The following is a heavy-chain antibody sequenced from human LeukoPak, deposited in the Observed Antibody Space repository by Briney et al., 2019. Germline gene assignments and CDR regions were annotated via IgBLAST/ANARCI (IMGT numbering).Heavy chain of an antibody. J-gene: IGHJ4*02. V-gene: IGHV4-39*01. CDR1: GGSISSSNYN. CDR3: ARVLRGSSGWTPFDF. Sequence: SETLSLTCIVSGGSISSSNYNWDWIRQPPGKRLEWIGSIYYSGSTYYNPSLKSQVTISVDTSKSQLFLKLSTVTAADTAMYYCARVLRGSSGWTPFDFWGQGTLVTVSS. CDR2: IYYSGST. D-gene: IGHD6-19*01.